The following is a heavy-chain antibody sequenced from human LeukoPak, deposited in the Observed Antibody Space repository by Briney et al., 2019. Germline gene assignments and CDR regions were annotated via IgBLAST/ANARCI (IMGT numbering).Heavy chain of an antibody. J-gene: IGHJ4*02. CDR1: GFTFDDYA. V-gene: IGHV3-9*01. Sequence: PGGSLRLSCAASGFTFDDYAIHWVRQAPGKGLEWVSGISWNSGSIGYADSVKGRFTISRDNAKNSLYLQMNSLRAEDTALYYCAKDKGYCSSTSCFYFDYWGQGTLVTVSS. D-gene: IGHD2-2*01. CDR3: AKDKGYCSSTSCFYFDY. CDR2: ISWNSGSI.